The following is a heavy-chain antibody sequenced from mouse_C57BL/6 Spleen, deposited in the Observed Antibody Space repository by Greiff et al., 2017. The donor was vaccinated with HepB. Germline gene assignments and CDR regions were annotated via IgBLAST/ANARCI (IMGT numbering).Heavy chain of an antibody. D-gene: IGHD1-1*01. CDR1: GFSFNTYA. J-gene: IGHJ4*01. Sequence: EVKLMESGGGLVQPKGSLKLSCAASGFSFNTYAMNWVRQAPGKGLEWVARIRSKSNNYATYYADSVKDRFTISRDDSESMLYLQMNNLKTEDTAMYYCVRQFITTGGAMDYWGQGTSVTVSS. CDR3: VRQFITTGGAMDY. V-gene: IGHV10-1*01. CDR2: IRSKSNNYAT.